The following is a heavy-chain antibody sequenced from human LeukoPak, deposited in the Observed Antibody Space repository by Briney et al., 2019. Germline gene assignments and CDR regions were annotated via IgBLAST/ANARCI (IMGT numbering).Heavy chain of an antibody. Sequence: SETLSLTCAVYGGSFSGYYWSWIRQPPGKGLEWIGEINHSGSTNYNLSLKSRVTISVDTSKNQFSLKLSSVTAADTAVYYCARGLGPTGIAVAGTHYFDYWGQGTLVTVSS. CDR3: ARGLGPTGIAVAGTHYFDY. CDR2: INHSGST. V-gene: IGHV4-34*01. J-gene: IGHJ4*02. CDR1: GGSFSGYY. D-gene: IGHD6-19*01.